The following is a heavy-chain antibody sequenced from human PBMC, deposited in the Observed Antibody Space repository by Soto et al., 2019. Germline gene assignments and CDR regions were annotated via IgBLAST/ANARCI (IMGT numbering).Heavy chain of an antibody. CDR2: IYHSGST. CDR3: ARFVVPYGMDV. CDR1: GGSISSSNW. D-gene: IGHD2-2*01. J-gene: IGHJ6*02. V-gene: IGHV4-4*02. Sequence: QVQLQESGPGLVKPSGTLSLTCAVSGGSISSSNWWSWVRQPPGKGLEWIGEIYHSGSTNYNPSLKSXXTXSXXKSKNQFSLKLSSVTAADTAVYYCARFVVPYGMDVWGQGTTVTVSS.